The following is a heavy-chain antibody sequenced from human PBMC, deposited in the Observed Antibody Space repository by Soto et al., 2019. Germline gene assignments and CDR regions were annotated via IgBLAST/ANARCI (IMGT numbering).Heavy chain of an antibody. D-gene: IGHD3-22*01. V-gene: IGHV3-30-3*01. Sequence: VGSLRLSCAASGFTFSSYAMHWVRQAPGKGLEWVAVISYDGSNKYYADSVKGRFTISRDNSKNTLYLQMNSLRAEDTAVYYCARGGITMIVVVTTPFDYWGQGTLVTVSS. CDR3: ARGGITMIVVVTTPFDY. J-gene: IGHJ4*02. CDR1: GFTFSSYA. CDR2: ISYDGSNK.